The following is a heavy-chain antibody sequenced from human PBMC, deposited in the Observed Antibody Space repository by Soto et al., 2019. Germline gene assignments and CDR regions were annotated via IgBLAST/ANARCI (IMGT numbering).Heavy chain of an antibody. D-gene: IGHD6-13*01. CDR3: ARVRQPKIFDY. J-gene: IGHJ4*02. Sequence: SETLSLTCTVSGGSISSYYWSWIRQPPGKGLEWIGYIYYSGSTNYNPSLKSRVTISVDTSKNQFSLKLSSVTAADMAVYYCARVRQPKIFDYWGQGTLVTVSS. CDR1: GGSISSYY. V-gene: IGHV4-59*12. CDR2: IYYSGST.